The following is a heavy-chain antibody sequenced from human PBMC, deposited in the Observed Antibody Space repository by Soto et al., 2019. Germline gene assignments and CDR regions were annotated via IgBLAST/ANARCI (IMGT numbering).Heavy chain of an antibody. CDR1: GFTFSSYG. V-gene: IGHV3-33*01. Sequence: QVQLVESGGGVVQPGRSLRLSCAASGFTFSSYGMHWVRQAPGKGLEWVAVIWYDGSIKYYADSVKGRFTISRDNSKNTLYLQMNSLRAEDTAVYYCARGPTWIQLWFPFDYWGQGTLVTVSS. J-gene: IGHJ4*02. D-gene: IGHD5-18*01. CDR3: ARGPTWIQLWFPFDY. CDR2: IWYDGSIK.